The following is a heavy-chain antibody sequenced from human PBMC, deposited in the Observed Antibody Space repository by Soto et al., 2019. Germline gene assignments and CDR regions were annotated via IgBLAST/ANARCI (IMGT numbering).Heavy chain of an antibody. Sequence: QVQLVQSGAEMKKPGSSVRVSCKASGGTFSSYGISWVRQAPGQGLEWVGGIIPSFGTTKYGQEFQDRVTITAAESTSTAYMELSRLRYEDTAVYYCATQRVATATFDFWGQGTLITVSS. J-gene: IGHJ4*02. CDR1: GGTFSSYG. CDR3: ATQRVATATFDF. CDR2: IIPSFGTT. D-gene: IGHD2-21*02. V-gene: IGHV1-69*01.